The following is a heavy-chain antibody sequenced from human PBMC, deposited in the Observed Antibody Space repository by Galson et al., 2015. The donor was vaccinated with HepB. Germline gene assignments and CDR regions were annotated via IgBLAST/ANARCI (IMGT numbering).Heavy chain of an antibody. CDR3: ARDFNWNYDY. D-gene: IGHD1-1*01. CDR2: ISGDGKTT. Sequence: SLRLSCAASGFSFTTYNMHWVRQGPVKGLEWLAIISGDGKTTFYADSVRGRFTISRDNSKNTLFLPMHSLRPEDTAVYYCARDFNWNYDYWGQGTLVTVSS. CDR1: GFSFTTYN. V-gene: IGHV3-30*04. J-gene: IGHJ4*02.